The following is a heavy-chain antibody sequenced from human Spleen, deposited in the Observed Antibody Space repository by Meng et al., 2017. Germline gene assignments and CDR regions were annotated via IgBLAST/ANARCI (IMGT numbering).Heavy chain of an antibody. J-gene: IGHJ4*02. Sequence: GESLKISCAASGFTFSRYAMHWVRQAPGKGLEWVALISYDGSNKYYADSVKGRFTISRDDSKNTLYLQMNSLRAEDTAVYYCATAAIVVVITQIDYWGQGTLVTVSS. D-gene: IGHD3-22*01. CDR2: ISYDGSNK. CDR1: GFTFSRYA. CDR3: ATAAIVVVITQIDY. V-gene: IGHV3-30*04.